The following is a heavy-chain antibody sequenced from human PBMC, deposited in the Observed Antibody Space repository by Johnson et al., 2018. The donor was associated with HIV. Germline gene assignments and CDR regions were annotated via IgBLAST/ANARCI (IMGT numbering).Heavy chain of an antibody. V-gene: IGHV3-30*04. J-gene: IGHJ3*02. Sequence: QVQLVESGGGVVQPGRSLRLSCAASGFTFSSYAMHWVRQAPGKGLEWVAVISYDGSNKYYADSVKGRFTISTDNSKNTLYLQMNSLRAEDTSLYYCAKEFSVEVSIPFDIWGQGTMFTVSS. CDR2: ISYDGSNK. D-gene: IGHD3-10*01. CDR3: AKEFSVEVSIPFDI. CDR1: GFTFSSYA.